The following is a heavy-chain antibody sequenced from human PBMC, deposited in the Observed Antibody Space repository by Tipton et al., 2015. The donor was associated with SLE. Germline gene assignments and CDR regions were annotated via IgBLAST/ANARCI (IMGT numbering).Heavy chain of an antibody. CDR3: AGGTGAYFDH. CDR2: IRADGSNK. Sequence: GSLRLSCAASGFTYSGYAMHWVRPAPGKGLEWVAFIRADGSNKDYADSVKGRFTISRDNSKNTLYLQMNRLRVEDTAVDYCAGGTGAYFDHWGLGTLVTVSS. V-gene: IGHV3-30*02. J-gene: IGHJ4*02. CDR1: GFTYSGYA. D-gene: IGHD3-16*01.